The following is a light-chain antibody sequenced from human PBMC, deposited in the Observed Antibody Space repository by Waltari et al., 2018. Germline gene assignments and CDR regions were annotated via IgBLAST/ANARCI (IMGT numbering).Light chain of an antibody. CDR2: QDS. J-gene: IGLJ2*01. CDR3: FSAADNIVV. Sequence: SYELTQPSSVSVSPGQTASIPCSGDVLAKKYARWFQQKPGQAPVLVIYQDSERPSGIPGRFSGSSSGTTVTLTISGAQVDDEADYYCFSAADNIVVFGGGTKLTVL. V-gene: IGLV3-27*01. CDR1: VLAKKY.